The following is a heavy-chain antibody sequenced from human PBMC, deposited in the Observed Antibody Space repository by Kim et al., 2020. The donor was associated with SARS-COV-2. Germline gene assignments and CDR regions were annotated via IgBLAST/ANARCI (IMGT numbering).Heavy chain of an antibody. CDR3: AKGQDYYGSGSYYNLLDY. D-gene: IGHD3-10*01. CDR2: IWYDGSDK. J-gene: IGHJ4*02. V-gene: IGHV3-33*06. Sequence: GGSLRLSCATSGFTFSSYGMHWVRQAPGKGLEWVAIIWYDGSDKYSADSVKGRFTISRDNSKNTLYLQMNSLRAEDTAVYYCAKGQDYYGSGSYYNLLDYWGQGSLVNVSS. CDR1: GFTFSSYG.